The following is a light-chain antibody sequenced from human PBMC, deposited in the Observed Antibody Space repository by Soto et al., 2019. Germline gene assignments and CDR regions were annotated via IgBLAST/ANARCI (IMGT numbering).Light chain of an antibody. Sequence: QSVLTQPASVSGSPGQSITISCTGTSSDVGGYNYVSWYQQHPGKAPKLLIYEVRHRPSGISNRFSGSKSGNTASLTISGLQAEDEADFYCTSYTSGSTNVFGTGTKVTVL. CDR2: EVR. J-gene: IGLJ1*01. CDR3: TSYTSGSTNV. CDR1: SSDVGGYNY. V-gene: IGLV2-14*01.